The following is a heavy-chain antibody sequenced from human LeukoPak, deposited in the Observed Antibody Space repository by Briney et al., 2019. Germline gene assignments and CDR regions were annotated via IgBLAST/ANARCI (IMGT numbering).Heavy chain of an antibody. CDR1: GESFSGFH. J-gene: IGHJ4*02. CDR3: ARLKAKWLGIDY. Sequence: SETLSLTCAVYGESFSGFHWSWIRQPPGKGLEWIGEIDHSGATDYNSSLKSRVTISVDTSKNQFSLRLSSVTAADTAVYYCARLKAKWLGIDYWGQGTLVTVSS. CDR2: IDHSGAT. V-gene: IGHV4-34*01. D-gene: IGHD6-19*01.